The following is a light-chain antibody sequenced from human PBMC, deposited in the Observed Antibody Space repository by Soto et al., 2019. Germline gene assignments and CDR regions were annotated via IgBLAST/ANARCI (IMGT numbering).Light chain of an antibody. Sequence: DIQLTQSPSFLSASVGDRVTITCRTSQDISSYLAWYQQKPGKAPQLLISAASTLQSGVPSRFSGSGSGTEFTLTISILQPEDFATYSCQQLKSYPLPFGGGTKVEI. V-gene: IGKV1-9*01. CDR3: QQLKSYPLP. CDR2: AAS. J-gene: IGKJ4*01. CDR1: QDISSY.